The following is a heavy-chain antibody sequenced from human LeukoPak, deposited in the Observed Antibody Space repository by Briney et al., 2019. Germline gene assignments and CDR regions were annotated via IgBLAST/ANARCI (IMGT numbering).Heavy chain of an antibody. CDR2: IKPDGSEK. CDR1: GFTFSSYW. D-gene: IGHD2-2*01. J-gene: IGHJ6*02. CDR3: ARGDQGNYYYGMDV. V-gene: IGHV3-7*01. Sequence: GGSLRLSCAASGFTFSSYWMSWVRQAPGKGLEWVANIKPDGSEKHYVDSVKGRLTIARDNAKNSLYLQMNSLRAEDTAVYYCARGDQGNYYYGMDVWGQGTTVTVSS.